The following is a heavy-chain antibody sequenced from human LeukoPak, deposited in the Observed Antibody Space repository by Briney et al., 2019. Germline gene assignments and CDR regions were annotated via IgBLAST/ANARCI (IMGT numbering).Heavy chain of an antibody. Sequence: PGGSLRLSCAASGFTFSSYGMHWVRRAPGKGLEWVAFIRYDGSNKYYADSVKGRFTISRDNSKNTLYLQMNSLRAEDTAVYYCARGVYGDYVFDYWGQGTLVTVSS. CDR3: ARGVYGDYVFDY. V-gene: IGHV3-30*02. D-gene: IGHD4-17*01. J-gene: IGHJ4*02. CDR2: IRYDGSNK. CDR1: GFTFSSYG.